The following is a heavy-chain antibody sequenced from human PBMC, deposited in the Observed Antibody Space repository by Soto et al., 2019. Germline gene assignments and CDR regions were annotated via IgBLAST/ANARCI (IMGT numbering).Heavy chain of an antibody. CDR3: ARHTYFDFWSGYYNKKDYYYYYYMDV. Sequence: PSETLSLTCTVSGGSISSSSYYWGWIRQPPGKGLEWIGSIYYRGSTYYNPSLKSRVTISVDTSKNQFYLKLSSVTAADTAVYYCARHTYFDFWSGYYNKKDYYYYYYMDVWGKGTTVTVSS. J-gene: IGHJ6*03. CDR2: IYYRGST. V-gene: IGHV4-39*01. D-gene: IGHD3-3*01. CDR1: GGSISSSSYY.